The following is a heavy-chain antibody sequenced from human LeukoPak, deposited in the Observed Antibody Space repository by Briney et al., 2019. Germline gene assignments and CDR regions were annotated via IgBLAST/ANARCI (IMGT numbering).Heavy chain of an antibody. V-gene: IGHV3-7*03. CDR2: INQDGTEK. CDR3: ARGSSRRGYFDY. D-gene: IGHD6-6*01. J-gene: IGHJ4*02. Sequence: GGSLRLSCAASGFDFSNYWMYWVRQAPGKGLEWVANINQDGTEKYYVDSVKGRSTISRDNAKNSLYLQMNSLRADDTAVYYCARGSSRRGYFDYWGQGTLVTVSS. CDR1: GFDFSNYW.